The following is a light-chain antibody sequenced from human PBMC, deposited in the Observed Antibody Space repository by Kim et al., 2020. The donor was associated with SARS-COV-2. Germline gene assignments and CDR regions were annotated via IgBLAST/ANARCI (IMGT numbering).Light chain of an antibody. CDR3: QQYNNWPPLT. CDR2: GAS. CDR1: QSVSSN. Sequence: EIVMTQSPATLSVSPGERATLSCRASQSVSSNLAWYQQKPGHAPRLLIYGASTRATGIPARFSGSVSGTEFTLTISSLQSEDFAVYYCQQYNNWPPLTFGGGTKVDIK. V-gene: IGKV3-15*01. J-gene: IGKJ4*01.